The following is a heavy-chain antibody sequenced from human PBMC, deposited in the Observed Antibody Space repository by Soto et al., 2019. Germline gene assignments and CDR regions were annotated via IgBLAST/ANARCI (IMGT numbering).Heavy chain of an antibody. CDR1: GYTFTSYA. V-gene: IGHV1-3*01. Sequence: QVQLVQSGAEVKKPGASVKVSCKASGYTFTSYAMHWVRQAPGQRLEWMGWINAGNGNTKYSQKFQRRVTITRDTSASTANMELSSLRSEDTAVYYCARGAMYYDFWSGPRPLDYWGQGTLVTVSS. CDR3: ARGAMYYDFWSGPRPLDY. J-gene: IGHJ4*02. D-gene: IGHD3-3*01. CDR2: INAGNGNT.